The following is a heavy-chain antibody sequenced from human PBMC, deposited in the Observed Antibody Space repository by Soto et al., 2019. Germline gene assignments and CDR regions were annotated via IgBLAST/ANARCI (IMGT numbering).Heavy chain of an antibody. CDR1: GFTVSNNY. D-gene: IGHD3-10*01. J-gene: IGHJ4*02. Sequence: EVQLVESGGGLIQPGGSLRLSCAVSGFTVSNNYMSWVRQAPGKGLEGVSVIYSGGYTAYGDSVKGRFTISRDNSKNPLYLQRNSLEADDPGVFSGATPGGGGGYWGQGTLVTVSS. CDR2: IYSGGYT. CDR3: ATPGGGGGY. V-gene: IGHV3-53*01.